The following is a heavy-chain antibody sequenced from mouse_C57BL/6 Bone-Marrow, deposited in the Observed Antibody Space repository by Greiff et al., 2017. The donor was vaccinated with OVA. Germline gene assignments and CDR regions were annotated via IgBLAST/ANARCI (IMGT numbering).Heavy chain of an antibody. Sequence: VQLQQPGAELVMPGASVKLSCTASGYTFTSYWMHWVKQRPGQGLEWIGEIDPSDSYTNYNQKFKGKSTLPVDKSSSTAYMQRSSLTSEDSAVYYCARRGNSGDYYCDYWGQGTTLTVSS. CDR1: GYTFTSYW. V-gene: IGHV1-69*01. D-gene: IGHD3-2*02. CDR2: IDPSDSYT. CDR3: ARRGNSGDYYCDY. J-gene: IGHJ2*01.